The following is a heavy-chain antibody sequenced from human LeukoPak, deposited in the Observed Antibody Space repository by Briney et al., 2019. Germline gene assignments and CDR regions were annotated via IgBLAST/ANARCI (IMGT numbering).Heavy chain of an antibody. Sequence: MPSQTLSLTCTVSGGSISSGSFYWSWIRQTAGKGLEWIGRIYPSGDSQYSPSFRSRATISLDTRNQFSLKLSSVTAAGTAVYFCARGYDRNGYQSRGFDYWGQGALVNVSS. CDR1: GGSISSGSFY. J-gene: IGHJ4*02. CDR3: ARGYDRNGYQSRGFDY. CDR2: IYPSGDS. V-gene: IGHV4-61*02. D-gene: IGHD3-22*01.